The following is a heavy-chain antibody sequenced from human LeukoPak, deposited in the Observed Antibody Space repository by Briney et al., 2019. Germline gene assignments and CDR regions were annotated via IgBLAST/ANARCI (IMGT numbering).Heavy chain of an antibody. J-gene: IGHJ4*02. V-gene: IGHV4-30-2*01. D-gene: IGHD4-17*01. Sequence: PSETLSLTCAVSGGSISSGGYSWSWIRQPPGKGLEWIGYIYHSGSTYYNPSLKSRVTISVDRSKNQFSLKLSSVTAADTAVYYCARLTVTTPWYFDYWGQGTLVTVSS. CDR2: IYHSGST. CDR1: GGSISSGGYS. CDR3: ARLTVTTPWYFDY.